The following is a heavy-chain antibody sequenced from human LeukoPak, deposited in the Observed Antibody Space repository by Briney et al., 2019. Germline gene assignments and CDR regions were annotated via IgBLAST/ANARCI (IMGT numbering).Heavy chain of an antibody. Sequence: ASVKVSCKVSGYTLTELSIHWVRQAPGKGLEWMGGFDPEDGETIYAQKFQGRVTMTEDTSTDTAYMELSSLRSEDTAVHYCATAAGRGWFDPWGQGTLVTVSS. CDR1: GYTLTELS. CDR2: FDPEDGET. V-gene: IGHV1-24*01. CDR3: ATAAGRGWFDP. J-gene: IGHJ5*02.